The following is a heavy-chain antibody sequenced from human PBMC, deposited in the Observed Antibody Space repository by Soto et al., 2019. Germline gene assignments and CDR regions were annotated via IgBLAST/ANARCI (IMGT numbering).Heavy chain of an antibody. J-gene: IGHJ3*02. Sequence: EVQLLESGGGLVQPGGSLRLSCAASGFTFSSYAMSWVRQAPGKGLEWVSAISGSGGSTYYADSVKGRFTISRDNSKNTLYLQMNSLRAEDTAVYHCAKDHRYYDRAFDIWGQGTMVTVSS. CDR1: GFTFSSYA. D-gene: IGHD3-22*01. V-gene: IGHV3-23*01. CDR2: ISGSGGST. CDR3: AKDHRYYDRAFDI.